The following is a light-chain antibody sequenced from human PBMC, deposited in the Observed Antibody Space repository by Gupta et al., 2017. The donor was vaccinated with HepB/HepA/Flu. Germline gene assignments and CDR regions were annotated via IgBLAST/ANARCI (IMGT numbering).Light chain of an antibody. CDR1: SSDVGSYNL. V-gene: IGLV2-23*02. CDR3: CSYDSTTVV. J-gene: IGLJ2*01. CDR2: EVN. Sequence: SALTQPASGSGAPGQSITISCTGTSSDVGSYNLVSWYQQHPGKAPKLLIYEVNKGASGVSDRFSGSKSGNTASLTISGIQAEDEADYYCCSYDSTTVVFGGGTKLTVL.